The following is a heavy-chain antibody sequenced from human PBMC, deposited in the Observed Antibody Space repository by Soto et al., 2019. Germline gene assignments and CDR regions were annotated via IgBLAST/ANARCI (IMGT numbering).Heavy chain of an antibody. CDR3: ARGQAGSGWYYYYYYGMDV. V-gene: IGHV3-74*01. J-gene: IGHJ6*02. Sequence: GGSLRLSCAASGFTFSSYWMHWVRQAPGKGLVWVSRINSDGSSTSYADSVKGRFTISRDNAKNTLYLQMNSLRAEDTAVYYCARGQAGSGWYYYYYYGMDVWGQGTTVTVSS. CDR2: INSDGSST. D-gene: IGHD6-19*01. CDR1: GFTFSSYW.